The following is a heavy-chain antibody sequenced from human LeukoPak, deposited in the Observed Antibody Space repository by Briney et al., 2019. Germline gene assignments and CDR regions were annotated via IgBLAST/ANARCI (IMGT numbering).Heavy chain of an antibody. V-gene: IGHV1-8*01. Sequence: ASVEVSCKASGYTFTSYDINWVRQATGQGLEWMGWVNPNSGNTGYAQKFQGRVTMTRNTSISTAYMELSSLRSEDTAVYYCARVSHSSGYYYTLSFDYWGQGTLVTVSS. CDR1: GYTFTSYD. CDR2: VNPNSGNT. D-gene: IGHD3-22*01. CDR3: ARVSHSSGYYYTLSFDY. J-gene: IGHJ4*02.